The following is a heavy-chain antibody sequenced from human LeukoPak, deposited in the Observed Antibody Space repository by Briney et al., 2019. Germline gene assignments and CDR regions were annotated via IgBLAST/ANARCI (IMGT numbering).Heavy chain of an antibody. CDR2: ISYDGSNK. V-gene: IGHV3-30*18. D-gene: IGHD2-2*01. CDR1: GFTFSSYG. CDR3: ANGETSRFDY. J-gene: IGHJ4*02. Sequence: PGRSLRLSCAASGFTFSSYGMHWVRQAPGKGLEWVAVISYDGSNKYYAGSVKGRFTISRDNSKNTLYLQMNSLSIEDTAVYYCANGETSRFDYWGQGTLVTVSS.